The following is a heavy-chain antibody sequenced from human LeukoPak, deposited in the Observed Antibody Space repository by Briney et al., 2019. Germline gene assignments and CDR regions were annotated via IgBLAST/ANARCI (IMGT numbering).Heavy chain of an antibody. D-gene: IGHD6-19*01. CDR1: GYTFTNHG. V-gene: IGHV1-18*01. Sequence: ASVNVSCKASGYTFTNHGIAWVRQAPGQGLEWMGFISCYNGDTRYAQKLQGRLTMSTDTSTTTAYMELMSLRSDDTAVYYCARDPSNTSGWSPYFDFWGQGTLITVSS. CDR2: ISCYNGDT. J-gene: IGHJ4*02. CDR3: ARDPSNTSGWSPYFDF.